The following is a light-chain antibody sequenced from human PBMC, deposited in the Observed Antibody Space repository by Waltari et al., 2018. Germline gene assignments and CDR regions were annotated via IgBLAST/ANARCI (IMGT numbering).Light chain of an antibody. CDR2: VNSDGSH. CDR1: SGHSSNI. CDR3: QTGGHGTWV. V-gene: IGLV4-69*01. Sequence: QLLLTQSPSASASLGASVKLTCTLSSGHSSNIIAWLQQQPEKGPRYLMKVNSDGSHSKGDEIPDRFSGSSSGAERYLTIATGQAEDEADYYCQTGGHGTWVFGGGTKLTVL. J-gene: IGLJ3*02.